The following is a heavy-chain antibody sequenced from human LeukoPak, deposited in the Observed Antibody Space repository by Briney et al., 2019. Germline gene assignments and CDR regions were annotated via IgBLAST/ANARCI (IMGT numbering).Heavy chain of an antibody. D-gene: IGHD3-22*01. CDR2: IYYSGCT. CDR3: ARVRTTITMIVVGLPEGAFDI. Sequence: SETLSLTCTVSGGSISSYYWSWIRQPPGKGLEWIGYIYYSGCTNYNPSLKSRVTISVDTSKNQFSLKLSSVTAADTAVYYCARVRTTITMIVVGLPEGAFDIWGQGTMVTVSS. V-gene: IGHV4-59*01. J-gene: IGHJ3*02. CDR1: GGSISSYY.